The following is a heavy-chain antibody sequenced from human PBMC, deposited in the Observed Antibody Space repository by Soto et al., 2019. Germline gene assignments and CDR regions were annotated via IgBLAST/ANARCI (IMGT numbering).Heavy chain of an antibody. J-gene: IGHJ6*02. CDR3: AREEYNSYGMDV. CDR2: IYSGGTT. D-gene: IGHD1-1*01. V-gene: IGHV3-53*02. CDR1: GFTVNTHH. Sequence: EVQVVETGGGVIQPGGSLRLSCAASGFTVNTHHMSWVRQAPGEGLEWISLIYSGGTTLYADSVKGRFIISRVQSENTVFLQMNNLRADDTAVYYCAREEYNSYGMDVWGLGTTVTVSS.